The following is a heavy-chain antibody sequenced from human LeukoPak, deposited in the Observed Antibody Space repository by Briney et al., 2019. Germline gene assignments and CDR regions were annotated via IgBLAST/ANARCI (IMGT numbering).Heavy chain of an antibody. CDR2: FDPKDGET. V-gene: IGHV1-24*01. Sequence: ASVKVSCKVSGYTLTKLSMHWVRQAPGKGLEWMGGFDPKDGETIYAQKFQGRVTMTEDTSTDTAYMELSSLRSEDTAVYYCATGGSSSWHRPSNNWFDPWGQGTLVTVSS. CDR1: GYTLTKLS. D-gene: IGHD6-13*01. J-gene: IGHJ5*02. CDR3: ATGGSSSWHRPSNNWFDP.